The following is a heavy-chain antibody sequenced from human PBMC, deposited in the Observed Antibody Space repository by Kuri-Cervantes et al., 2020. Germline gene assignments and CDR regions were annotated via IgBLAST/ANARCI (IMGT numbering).Heavy chain of an antibody. D-gene: IGHD3/OR15-3a*01. CDR2: IIPILGTA. Sequence: SVKVSCKASGGIFSSCAISWVRQAPGQGLEWMGGIIPILGTANYAQKFQGRVTVTADKSTSTAYMELSSLRSEDTAVYYCARVSGLLYFDYWGQGTLVTDSS. CDR3: ARVSGLLYFDY. V-gene: IGHV1-69*10. J-gene: IGHJ4*02. CDR1: GGIFSSCA.